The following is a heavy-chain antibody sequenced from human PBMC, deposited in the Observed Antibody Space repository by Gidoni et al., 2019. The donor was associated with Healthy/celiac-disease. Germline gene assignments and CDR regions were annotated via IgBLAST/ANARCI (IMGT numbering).Heavy chain of an antibody. Sequence: QVQLGGSGGGVVQPGRSVRLSCAASGFHFRSYAMHGVRQAPGKGLEWVAVISYDGSKKYYADAVKGRVTISRDKSKNTLYPQMNSLRAEDTAVYYCARGYSSSWYGALEYYYFDYWGQGTLVTVSS. V-gene: IGHV3-30*19. CDR3: ARGYSSSWYGALEYYYFDY. D-gene: IGHD6-13*01. J-gene: IGHJ4*02. CDR1: GFHFRSYA. CDR2: ISYDGSKK.